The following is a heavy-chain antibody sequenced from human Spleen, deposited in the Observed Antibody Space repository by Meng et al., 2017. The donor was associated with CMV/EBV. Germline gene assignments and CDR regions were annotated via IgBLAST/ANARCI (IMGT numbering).Heavy chain of an antibody. V-gene: IGHV1-2*02. D-gene: IGHD6-19*01. CDR3: ARDGPGLAVPTWFDP. J-gene: IGHJ5*02. Sequence: ASVKVSCKASGYTFTAQYFHWVRQAPGQGLEWMGWIHPHRGDTNYAQQFQGRVTLTRDTSINTGYMELTRLTSDDTAVYYCARDGPGLAVPTWFDPWGQGTRVTVSS. CDR2: IHPHRGDT. CDR1: GYTFTAQY.